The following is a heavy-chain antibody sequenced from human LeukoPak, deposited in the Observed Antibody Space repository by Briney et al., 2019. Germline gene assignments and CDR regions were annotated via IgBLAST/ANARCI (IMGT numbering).Heavy chain of an antibody. D-gene: IGHD3-16*02. CDR2: ISSSGSTI. V-gene: IGHV3-48*03. CDR1: GFTFSSYE. Sequence: PGGSLRLSCAASGFTFSSYEMNWVRQAPGKGLEWVSYISSSGSTIYYADSVKGRFTISRDNAKNSLYLQMNSLRAEDTAVYYCAREMESVWGSYRPLDYWGHGTLVTVSS. J-gene: IGHJ4*01. CDR3: AREMESVWGSYRPLDY.